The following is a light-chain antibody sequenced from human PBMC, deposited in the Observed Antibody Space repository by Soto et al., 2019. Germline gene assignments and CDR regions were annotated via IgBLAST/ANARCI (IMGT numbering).Light chain of an antibody. Sequence: DIQMTQSPSSLSASIGDRVTITCRSSESSSTYFSWYQQKPGKAPKLLIYAASSLQSGVPSRFSGSGSGTDFTLTISSLQPEDFATYFCQQSYKTPRTFGQGTKV. V-gene: IGKV1-39*01. J-gene: IGKJ1*01. CDR3: QQSYKTPRT. CDR2: AAS. CDR1: ESSSTY.